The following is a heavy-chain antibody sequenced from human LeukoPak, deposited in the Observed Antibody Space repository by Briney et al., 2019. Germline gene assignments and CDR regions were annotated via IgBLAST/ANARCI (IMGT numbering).Heavy chain of an antibody. CDR1: GYTFTSYD. CDR3: ARGGLSSGWFRRGGGGFDY. J-gene: IGHJ4*02. V-gene: IGHV1-8*03. CDR2: MNPNSGNT. D-gene: IGHD6-19*01. Sequence: GASVKVSCKASGYTFTSYDINWVRQATGQGLEWMGWMNPNSGNTGYAQKFQGRVTITRNTSISTAYMELSSLRSEDTAVYYCARGGLSSGWFRRGGGGFDYWGQGTLVTVSS.